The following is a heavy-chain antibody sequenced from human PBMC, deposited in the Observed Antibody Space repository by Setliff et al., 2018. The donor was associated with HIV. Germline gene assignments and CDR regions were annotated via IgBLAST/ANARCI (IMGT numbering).Heavy chain of an antibody. D-gene: IGHD1-26*01. CDR2: IKQDGSEK. Sequence: GGSLRLSCAGSGFTFSSYWMSWVRQAPGKGLEWVANIKQDGSEKYYVESVKGRFTISRDNANNSLYLQMNSLKTEDTAVYYCIIAYRPPGGSYFPYWGQGTLVTVSS. CDR3: IIAYRPPGGSYFPY. J-gene: IGHJ4*02. CDR1: GFTFSSYW. V-gene: IGHV3-7*03.